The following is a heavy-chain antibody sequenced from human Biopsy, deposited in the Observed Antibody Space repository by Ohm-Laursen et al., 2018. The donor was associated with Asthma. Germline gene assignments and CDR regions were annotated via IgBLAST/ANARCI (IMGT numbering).Heavy chain of an antibody. CDR3: ARAYGGSFFSGSFDI. CDR2: IKHDGSEK. J-gene: IGHJ3*02. V-gene: IGHV3-7*01. D-gene: IGHD4-23*01. CDR1: GFTFGDYW. Sequence: SLRLSCSASGFTFGDYWMSWVRQVPGKGLEWVANIKHDGSEKNHVDSLKGRFTISRDNAKNSLYLQVNSLRAEDTAVYYCARAYGGSFFSGSFDIWGQGTMVTVSS.